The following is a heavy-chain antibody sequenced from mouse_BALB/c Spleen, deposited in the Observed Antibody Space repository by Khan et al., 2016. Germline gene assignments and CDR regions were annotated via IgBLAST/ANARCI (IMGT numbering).Heavy chain of an antibody. V-gene: IGHV1S136*01. J-gene: IGHJ1*01. Sequence: VQLQQSGPELVKPGASVKMSCKASGYTFTTYVMHWVKQKPGQGLEWIGYINPYNDGTKYNAKFKGKATLTSDKSSSTAYMQLSSLTSEDSAVYYCARRYYGSSRWYFDVWGEGTTVTVSS. CDR2: INPYNDGT. CDR1: GYTFTTYV. CDR3: ARRYYGSSRWYFDV. D-gene: IGHD1-1*01.